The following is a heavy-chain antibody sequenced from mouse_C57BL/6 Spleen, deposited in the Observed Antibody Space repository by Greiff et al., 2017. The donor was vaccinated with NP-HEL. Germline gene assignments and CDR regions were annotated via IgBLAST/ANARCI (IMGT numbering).Heavy chain of an antibody. CDR3: ANYDYDYWYFDV. D-gene: IGHD2-4*01. J-gene: IGHJ1*03. CDR2: IDPEDGGT. V-gene: IGHV14-2*01. CDR1: GFNIKDYY. Sequence: VQLQQSGAELVKPGASVKLSCTASGFNIKDYYMHWVKQRTEQGLEWIGRIDPEDGGTKYAPKFQGKATITADTASNTAYLQLSSLTSEDTAVYYCANYDYDYWYFDVWGTGTTVTVSS.